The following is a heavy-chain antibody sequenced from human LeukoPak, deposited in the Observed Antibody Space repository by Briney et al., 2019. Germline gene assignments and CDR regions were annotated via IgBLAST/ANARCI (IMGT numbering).Heavy chain of an antibody. CDR3: ARGRGYYDSSGYYELFDY. Sequence: SETLSLTCTVSDDSITSYYWSWIRQPPGKGLEWIGYLYYSGSTNYNPSLKSRVTISVDTSKNQFSLKLTSVTTADTAVYYCARGRGYYDSSGYYELFDYWGQGTLVTVSS. CDR1: DDSITSYY. CDR2: LYYSGST. V-gene: IGHV4-59*01. J-gene: IGHJ4*02. D-gene: IGHD3-22*01.